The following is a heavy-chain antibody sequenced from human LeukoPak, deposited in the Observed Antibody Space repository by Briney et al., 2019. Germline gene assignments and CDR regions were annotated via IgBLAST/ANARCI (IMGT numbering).Heavy chain of an antibody. J-gene: IGHJ4*02. CDR2: MNPNSGNT. V-gene: IGHV1-8*01. CDR1: GYTFTSYD. D-gene: IGHD2-15*01. Sequence: ASVKFSCKASGYTFTSYDINWVRRATGQGLEWMGWMNPNSGNTGYAQKFQGRVTMTRNTSISTAYMELSSLRSEDTAVYYCARDLVAATSRNKADYWGQGTLVTVSS. CDR3: ARDLVAATSRNKADY.